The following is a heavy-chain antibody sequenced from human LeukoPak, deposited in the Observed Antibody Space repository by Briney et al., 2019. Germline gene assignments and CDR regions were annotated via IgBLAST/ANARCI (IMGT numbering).Heavy chain of an antibody. CDR2: INTGTGNP. D-gene: IGHD3-10*01. J-gene: IGHJ4*02. V-gene: IGHV7-4-1*02. CDR3: ASFGAHSFDY. CDR1: GYSFTSYA. Sequence: VSVKVSCKTSGYSFTSYAMNWVRQAPGQGLEFMGWINTGTGNPTYAQGFTGRFVFSLDTSVSTAYLQISTLKPEDTAVYYCASFGAHSFDYWGQGTLVTVSS.